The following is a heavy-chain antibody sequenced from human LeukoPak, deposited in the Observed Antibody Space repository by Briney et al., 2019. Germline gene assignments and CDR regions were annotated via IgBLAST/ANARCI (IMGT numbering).Heavy chain of an antibody. J-gene: IGHJ4*02. CDR2: ISNDGSNI. V-gene: IGHV3-30*03. Sequence: GGSLRLSCAASGFTFSSYGMHWVRQAPGKGLEWVAVISNDGSNINYEDSVKGRFTISRDNPKNTLHLQMNSLGAEDTAVYYCARDQSAGYSSSGSSSWGRLGDWGQGTLVTVSS. D-gene: IGHD6-13*01. CDR1: GFTFSSYG. CDR3: ARDQSAGYSSSGSSSWGRLGD.